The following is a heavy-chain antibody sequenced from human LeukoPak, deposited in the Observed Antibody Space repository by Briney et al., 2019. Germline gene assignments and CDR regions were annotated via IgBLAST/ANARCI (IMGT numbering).Heavy chain of an antibody. Sequence: GGSLRLSCAASGFTFSSYGMHWVRQPPGRGLEWVAFIRYDGSNEYYADSVKGRFTISRDNSKNTLYLQMNSLRAEDTAVYYCAKPNSIISTGLYYFDYWGQGTLVTVSS. CDR1: GFTFSSYG. CDR3: AKPNSIISTGLYYFDY. CDR2: IRYDGSNE. D-gene: IGHD6-19*01. J-gene: IGHJ4*02. V-gene: IGHV3-30*02.